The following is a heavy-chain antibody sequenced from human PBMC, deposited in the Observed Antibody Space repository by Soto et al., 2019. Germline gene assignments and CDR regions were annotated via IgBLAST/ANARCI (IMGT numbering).Heavy chain of an antibody. D-gene: IGHD3-10*01. Sequence: SETLSLTCAVSGVSISSGNWWTWVRQSPQRGLEYIGEIFHDGTANYCPSFERRVAISVDTSKNQFSLKLTSVTAADTAIYFCARLVYDTRLNYMYFDFWGQGTLVTVSS. CDR3: ARLVYDTRLNYMYFDF. CDR1: GVSISSGNW. CDR2: IFHDGTA. V-gene: IGHV4-4*02. J-gene: IGHJ4*02.